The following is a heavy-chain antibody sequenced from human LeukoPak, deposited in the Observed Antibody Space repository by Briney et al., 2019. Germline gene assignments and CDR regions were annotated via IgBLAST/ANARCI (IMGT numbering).Heavy chain of an antibody. V-gene: IGHV1-2*02. Sequence: ASVKVSCKASGYTFTGYYMHWVRQAPGQGLEWMGWINPNSGGTNYAQKFQGRVTMTRDTSISTAYMELSRLRSDDTAVYYCARVSSSGYYAEIDAFDIWGQGTMVTVSS. D-gene: IGHD3-22*01. CDR2: INPNSGGT. CDR3: ARVSSSGYYAEIDAFDI. J-gene: IGHJ3*02. CDR1: GYTFTGYY.